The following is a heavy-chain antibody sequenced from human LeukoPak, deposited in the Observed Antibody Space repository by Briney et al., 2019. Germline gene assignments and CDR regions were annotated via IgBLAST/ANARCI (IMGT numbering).Heavy chain of an antibody. Sequence: ASVKVSCKASGYTFTGYYMHWVRQAPGQGLEWMGWINPNSGGTNYAQKFQGRVTMTRNTSISTAYMELSSLRSEDTAVYYCATQKALWFGELLFRSSYYGMDVWGQGTTVTVSS. V-gene: IGHV1-2*02. CDR3: ATQKALWFGELLFRSSYYGMDV. CDR2: INPNSGGT. CDR1: GYTFTGYY. D-gene: IGHD3-10*01. J-gene: IGHJ6*02.